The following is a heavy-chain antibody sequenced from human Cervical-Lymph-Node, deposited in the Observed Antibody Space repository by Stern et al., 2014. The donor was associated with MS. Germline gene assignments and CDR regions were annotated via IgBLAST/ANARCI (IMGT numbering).Heavy chain of an antibody. Sequence: QVQLQESGPGLVRPSETLSLTCLISGGSISTYYWSWVRQPPGKGLEWIGYIYYSGNTNYNPSLKSRVAMSVDTSKNQFSLKLDSVTAANTAVYFCARDDGYSGYDSWGQGTLVTVSS. J-gene: IGHJ1*01. CDR2: IYYSGNT. D-gene: IGHD5-12*01. V-gene: IGHV4-59*01. CDR1: GGSISTYY. CDR3: ARDDGYSGYDS.